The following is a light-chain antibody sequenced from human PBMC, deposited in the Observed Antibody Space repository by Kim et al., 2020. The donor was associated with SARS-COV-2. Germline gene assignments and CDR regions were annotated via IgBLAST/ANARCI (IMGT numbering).Light chain of an antibody. CDR1: SSNLGICY. Sequence: GRRAFLSCSGSSSNLGICYVLWYQQFPGAAPRILIYNTNQRPTGVPDRFSGSKSGTSASLAISGLRSEDEADYYCAAWDDSVTGRVFGGGTQLTVL. V-gene: IGLV1-47*01. CDR2: NTN. CDR3: AAWDDSVTGRV. J-gene: IGLJ3*02.